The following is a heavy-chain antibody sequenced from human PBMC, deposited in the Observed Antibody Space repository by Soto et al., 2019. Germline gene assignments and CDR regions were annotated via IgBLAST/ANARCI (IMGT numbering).Heavy chain of an antibody. D-gene: IGHD1-1*01. Sequence: ASVKVSCKASGGTFSSYAISWVRQAPGKGLEWMGGFDPEDGETIYAQKFQGRVTMTEDTSTDTACMELSSLRSEDTAVYYCGXXXPXLEPYLDAFDIWGQGTMVTVSS. CDR3: GXXXPXLEPYLDAFDI. J-gene: IGHJ3*02. V-gene: IGHV1-24*01. CDR2: FDPEDGET. CDR1: GGTFSSYA.